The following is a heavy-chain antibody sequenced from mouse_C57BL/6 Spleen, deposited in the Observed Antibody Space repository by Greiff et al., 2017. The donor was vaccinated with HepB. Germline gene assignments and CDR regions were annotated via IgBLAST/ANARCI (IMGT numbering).Heavy chain of an antibody. J-gene: IGHJ3*01. CDR2: IHPNSGST. V-gene: IGHV1-64*01. D-gene: IGHD2-4*01. CDR1: GYTFTSYW. CDR3: ARDDYDGPFAY. Sequence: QVQLKQSGAELVKPGASVKLSCKASGYTFTSYWMHWVKQRPGQGLEWIGMIHPNSGSTNYNEKFKSKATLTVDKSSSTAYMQLSSLTSEDSAVYYCARDDYDGPFAYWGQGTLVTVSA.